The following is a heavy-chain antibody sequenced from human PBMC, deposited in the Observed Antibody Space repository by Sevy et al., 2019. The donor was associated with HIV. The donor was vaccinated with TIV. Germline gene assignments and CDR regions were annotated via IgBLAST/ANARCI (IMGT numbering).Heavy chain of an antibody. Sequence: GGSLRLSCAASGLTFSNSWMSWVRQTPEKGLEWVANIKNDGTEEYYVDSVKGRFTISRDNAKNSLYLQMNGLRVEETAVYYCGRDPYRGAIDYWGQGTLVTVSS. CDR1: GLTFSNSW. CDR3: GRDPYRGAIDY. CDR2: IKNDGTEE. D-gene: IGHD1-26*01. J-gene: IGHJ4*02. V-gene: IGHV3-7*01.